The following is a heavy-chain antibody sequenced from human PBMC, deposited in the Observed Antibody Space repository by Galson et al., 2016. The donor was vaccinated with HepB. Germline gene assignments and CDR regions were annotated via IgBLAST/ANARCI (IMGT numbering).Heavy chain of an antibody. V-gene: IGHV3-74*01. CDR3: VRDFLWGEGADAFDI. D-gene: IGHD3-16*01. CDR1: GFNFITTW. CDR2: INGDRRIT. J-gene: IGHJ3*02. Sequence: SLRLSCAASGFNFITTWMHWVRQSPGKGLVWVSRINGDRRITNYADSVRGRFTISRDNAKNTVSLQMNSLRAEDTAIYYCVRDFLWGEGADAFDIWGQGTRVTVSS.